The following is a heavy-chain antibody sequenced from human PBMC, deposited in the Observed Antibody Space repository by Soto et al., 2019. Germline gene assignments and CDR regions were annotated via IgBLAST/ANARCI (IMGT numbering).Heavy chain of an antibody. CDR1: GGSLTGYY. D-gene: IGHD1-1*01. CDR3: ARVIGDACSHGTGRDL. V-gene: IGHV4-34*01. J-gene: IGHJ4*02. CDR2: INHGGGT. Sequence: VHLQQWGGRLLKPSETLSLTCAVSGGSLTGYYWSWIRQTPGKGLQWIGEINHGGGTGYNPSLKSRVTMSVDTSRNQFSLKLTSVTAADTGVYYCARVIGDACSHGTGRDLWGPGSLVSVSA.